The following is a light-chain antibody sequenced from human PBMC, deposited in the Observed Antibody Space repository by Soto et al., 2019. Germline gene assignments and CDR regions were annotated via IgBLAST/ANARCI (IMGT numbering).Light chain of an antibody. V-gene: IGKV1-12*01. J-gene: IGKJ4*01. CDR1: QGITSW. CDR2: AAS. Sequence: DIQMTQSPSSVSASVGDSLTITCRASQGITSWLAWDQQKPGRAPKRLIYAASNLQSGVPSRFSGSGSGTDFTLAISSLQPEDFGTYYCQKTSSFPLTLGGGTKVEIK. CDR3: QKTSSFPLT.